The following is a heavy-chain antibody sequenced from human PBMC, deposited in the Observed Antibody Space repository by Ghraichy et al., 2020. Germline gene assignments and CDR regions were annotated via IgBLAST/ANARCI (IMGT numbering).Heavy chain of an antibody. D-gene: IGHD6-13*01. J-gene: IGHJ4*02. CDR1: GFTFSSYA. CDR3: AKRGAGSTWNAADY. CDR2: SSSGGKT. V-gene: IGHV3-23*01. Sequence: GGSLRLSCAASGFTFSSYAMSWVRQAPGEGLEWVSVSSSGGKTYYADSVKGRFTISRDNSKNTLYLEMNSLRAEDTAVYFCAKRGAGSTWNAADYWGQGTLVTVSS.